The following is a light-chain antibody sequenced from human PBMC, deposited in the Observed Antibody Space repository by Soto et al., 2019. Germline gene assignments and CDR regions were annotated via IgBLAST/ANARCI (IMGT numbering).Light chain of an antibody. CDR2: DVS. CDR3: SSYTSGSTSLYV. V-gene: IGLV2-14*01. CDR1: SSDVGGYNY. J-gene: IGLJ1*01. Sequence: HSVLTQPASVSGSPGQSITTSCTGTSSDVGGYNYVSWYQQHPGKAPKLMIYDVSNRPSGVSNRFSGSKSGNTASLTISGLQAEDEADYYCSSYTSGSTSLYVFGTGTKVTV.